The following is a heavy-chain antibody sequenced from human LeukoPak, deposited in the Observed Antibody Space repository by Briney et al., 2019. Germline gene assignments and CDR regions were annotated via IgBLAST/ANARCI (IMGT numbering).Heavy chain of an antibody. V-gene: IGHV1-24*01. D-gene: IGHD6-13*01. J-gene: IGHJ5*02. Sequence: ASVKVSCKVSGYTLTELSMHWVRQAPGKGLEWMGGFDPEDGETIYAQKFQGRVTMTEDTSTDTAYTELSSLRSEDTAVYYCARTVRYSSSWYAFFRFRFDPWGQGTLVTVSS. CDR3: ARTVRYSSSWYAFFRFRFDP. CDR2: FDPEDGET. CDR1: GYTLTELS.